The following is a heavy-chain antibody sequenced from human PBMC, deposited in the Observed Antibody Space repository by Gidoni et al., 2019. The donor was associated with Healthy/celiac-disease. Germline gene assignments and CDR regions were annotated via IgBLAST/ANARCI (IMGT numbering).Heavy chain of an antibody. V-gene: IGHV4-39*01. D-gene: IGHD6-13*01. CDR2: IYYSGST. CDR3: ARPGIAAAGTSWFDP. CDR1: GGSISSSSYY. J-gene: IGHJ5*02. Sequence: QLQLQESGPGLVKPSETLSLTCTVSGGSISSSSYYWGWIRQPPGKGLEWIGSIYYSGSTYYNPSLKSRVTISVDTSKSQFSLKLSSVTAADTAVYYCARPGIAAAGTSWFDPWGQGTLVTVSS.